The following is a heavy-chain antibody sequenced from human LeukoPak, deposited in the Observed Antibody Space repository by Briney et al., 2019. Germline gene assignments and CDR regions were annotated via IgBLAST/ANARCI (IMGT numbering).Heavy chain of an antibody. J-gene: IGHJ6*03. CDR3: ARDTRMDYLYYMDV. V-gene: IGHV4-59*01. CDR2: IYNSGST. CDR1: GGSMSSYY. D-gene: IGHD2-15*01. Sequence: SETLSLTCTVSGGSMSSYYWSWIRQPPGKGLEWIGYIYNSGSTNYNPSLKSRVTISVDTSKNQFSLKLSSVTAADTAVYYCARDTRMDYLYYMDVWGKGTTVIVSS.